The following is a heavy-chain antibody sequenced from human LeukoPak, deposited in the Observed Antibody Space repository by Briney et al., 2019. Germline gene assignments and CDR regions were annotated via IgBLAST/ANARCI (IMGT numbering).Heavy chain of an antibody. V-gene: IGHV3-23*01. Sequence: GGSLRLSCAASGFTFSSYAMSWVRQAPGKGLEWVSAISGSGGSTYYADSVKGRFTISRDNSKNTLYLQMNSLRAEDTAVYYCAKGKVDGVQLWLLDWYFDLWGRGTLVTVSS. D-gene: IGHD5-18*01. J-gene: IGHJ2*01. CDR1: GFTFSSYA. CDR2: ISGSGGST. CDR3: AKGKVDGVQLWLLDWYFDL.